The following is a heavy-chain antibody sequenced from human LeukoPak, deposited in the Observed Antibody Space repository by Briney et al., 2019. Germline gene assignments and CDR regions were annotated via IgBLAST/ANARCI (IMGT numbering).Heavy chain of an antibody. Sequence: PGGALRLSCAASGFTFSDYYMSWVRQAPGKGLEWVANIKKDGREKYDVDAVKGRFTISRDNAKTSLYLQMNSLRAEDTAVYYCARDLSGIAGYTYGRGIDYWGQGTLVTVSS. CDR3: ARDLSGIAGYTYGRGIDY. CDR1: GFTFSDYY. D-gene: IGHD5-18*01. J-gene: IGHJ4*02. V-gene: IGHV3-7*01. CDR2: IKKDGREK.